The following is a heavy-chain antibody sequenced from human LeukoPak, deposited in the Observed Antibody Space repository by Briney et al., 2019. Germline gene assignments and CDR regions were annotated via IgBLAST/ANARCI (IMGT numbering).Heavy chain of an antibody. CDR1: GYSFTSYW. V-gene: IGHV5-51*01. J-gene: IGHJ4*02. CDR2: IYPNDSDT. D-gene: IGHD3-10*01. CDR3: ATLFTPYGSGSYPFDY. Sequence: GESLKISCKGSGYSFTSYWIGWVRQMPGKGLEWMGIIYPNDSDTRYSPSFQGQVTISADKSISTAYLQWSSLKASDTAMYYCATLFTPYGSGSYPFDYWGQGTLVTVSS.